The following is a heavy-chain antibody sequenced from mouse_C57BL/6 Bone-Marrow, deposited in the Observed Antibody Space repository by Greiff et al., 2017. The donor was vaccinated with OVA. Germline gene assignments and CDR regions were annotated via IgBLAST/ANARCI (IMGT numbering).Heavy chain of an antibody. D-gene: IGHD1-1*02. V-gene: IGHV1-55*01. Sequence: VKLQQPGAELVKPGASVKMSCKASGYTFTSYWITWVKQRPGQGLEWIGDIYPGSGSTNYNEKFKSKATLTVDTSSSTAYMQLSSLTSEDSAVYYCAREGWTHWYFDVWGTGTTVTVSS. CDR1: GYTFTSYW. CDR2: IYPGSGST. CDR3: AREGWTHWYFDV. J-gene: IGHJ1*03.